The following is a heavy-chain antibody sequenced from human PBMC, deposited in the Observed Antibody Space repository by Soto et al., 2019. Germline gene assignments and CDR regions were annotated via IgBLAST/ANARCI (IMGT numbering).Heavy chain of an antibody. V-gene: IGHV3-33*01. CDR3: ARDRSGYDQTPDY. D-gene: IGHD5-12*01. Sequence: QVQLEESGGGVVQPGRSLRLSCAAAGFTFSNYGMHWVRQAPGKGLEWVAVIWYDGRNKYYADSVKGRFTISRDNSKNTQYLQMSSLIFEDTAVYYCARDRSGYDQTPDYWGQGTLVTVSS. J-gene: IGHJ4*02. CDR2: IWYDGRNK. CDR1: GFTFSNYG.